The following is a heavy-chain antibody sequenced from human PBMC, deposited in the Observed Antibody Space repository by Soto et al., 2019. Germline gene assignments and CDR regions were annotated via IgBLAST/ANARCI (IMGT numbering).Heavy chain of an antibody. J-gene: IGHJ2*01. CDR2: IYYSGST. CDR3: ARAKPIAAAAHRRGYFDL. D-gene: IGHD6-13*01. CDR1: GGSVSSGSYY. V-gene: IGHV4-30-4*01. Sequence: SETLSLTCTVSGGSVSSGSYYWSWIRQPPGKGLEWIGYIYYSGSTYYNPSLKNRVTISVDTSKNQFSLKLSSVTAADTAVYYCARAKPIAAAAHRRGYFDLWGRGTLVTVSA.